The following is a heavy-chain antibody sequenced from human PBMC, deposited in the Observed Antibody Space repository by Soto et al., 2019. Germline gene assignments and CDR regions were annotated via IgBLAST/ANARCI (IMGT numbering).Heavy chain of an antibody. V-gene: IGHV4-30-2*01. D-gene: IGHD5-18*01. CDR2: IYHSGST. CDR3: ARGSQSPTAMAPTFDY. J-gene: IGHJ4*02. Sequence: PSETLSLTCAVSGGSISSGGYSWSWIRQPPGKGLEWIGYIYHSGSTYYNPSLKSRVTISVDRSKNQFSLKLSPVTAADTAVYYCARGSQSPTAMAPTFDYWGQGTLVTVS. CDR1: GGSISSGGYS.